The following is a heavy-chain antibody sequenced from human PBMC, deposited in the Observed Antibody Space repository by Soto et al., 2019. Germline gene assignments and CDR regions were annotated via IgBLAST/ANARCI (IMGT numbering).Heavy chain of an antibody. J-gene: IGHJ4*02. Sequence: GGSLRLSCAASGFTFSSYAMSWVRQAPGKGLEWVSAISGNGGSTHYADSVKGRFTISRDNSKNTLYLQMNSLRAEDTAVYYCARDAGSYSSKYYFDYWGQGTLVTVSS. CDR3: ARDAGSYSSKYYFDY. CDR1: GFTFSSYA. D-gene: IGHD1-26*01. CDR2: ISGNGGST. V-gene: IGHV3-23*01.